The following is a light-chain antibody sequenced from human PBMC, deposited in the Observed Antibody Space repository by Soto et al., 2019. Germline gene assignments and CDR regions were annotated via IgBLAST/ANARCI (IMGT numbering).Light chain of an antibody. CDR3: LQDYNYPYT. CDR2: ATS. Sequence: AIQMTQSPSSLSASVGDRVTITCRASQGIRNDLGWYQQRPGKAPNLLIYATSTLQSGVPSRFSGSGSGTDFTLTISSLQPEDFATYYCLQDYNYPYTFGQGTKLEIK. V-gene: IGKV1-6*01. CDR1: QGIRND. J-gene: IGKJ2*01.